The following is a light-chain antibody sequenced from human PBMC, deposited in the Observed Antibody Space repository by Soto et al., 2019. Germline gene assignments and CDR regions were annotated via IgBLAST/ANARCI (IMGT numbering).Light chain of an antibody. J-gene: IGKJ1*01. Sequence: EIVLTQSPATLSLSPGERATLXCRASESVSTNLAWYQQKAGQAPRLLIYGASTRATGIPARFSGSGSGTEFTLTISSLQSEDFAVYYCQQYSIWRTFGQGTKVDIK. CDR3: QQYSIWRT. CDR1: ESVSTN. V-gene: IGKV3-15*01. CDR2: GAS.